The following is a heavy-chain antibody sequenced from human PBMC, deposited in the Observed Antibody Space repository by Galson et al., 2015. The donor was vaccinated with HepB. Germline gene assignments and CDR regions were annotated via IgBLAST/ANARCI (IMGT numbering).Heavy chain of an antibody. CDR3: ARDSALRPLDY. J-gene: IGHJ4*02. Sequence: SLRLSCAASGFTVSSNYMSWVRQAPGKGLEWVSVIYSGGSTYYADSVKGRFTISRDNSKNTLYLQMNSLRAEDTAVYYCARDSALRPLDYWGQGTLVTVSS. CDR1: GFTVSSNY. V-gene: IGHV3-66*01. CDR2: IYSGGST. D-gene: IGHD4-17*01.